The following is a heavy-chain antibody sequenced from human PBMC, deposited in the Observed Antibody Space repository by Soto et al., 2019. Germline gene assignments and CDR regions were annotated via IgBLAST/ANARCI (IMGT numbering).Heavy chain of an antibody. CDR2: IWLDGSKK. V-gene: IGHV3-33*08. CDR1: GFNFRNYA. J-gene: IGHJ5*02. CDR3: ARAHTMMILDRFDP. Sequence: GSLRLACTASGFNFRNYAIHGVRQAPGKGLEWLAVIWLDGSKKYYADSVKGRFTISRDNSKNTVYLDMNSLTADDSGVFYCARAHTMMILDRFDPWGHGTLVTVSS. D-gene: IGHD3-22*01.